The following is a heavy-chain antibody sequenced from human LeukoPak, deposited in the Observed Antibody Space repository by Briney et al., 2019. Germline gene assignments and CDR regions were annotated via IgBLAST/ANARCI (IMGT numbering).Heavy chain of an antibody. CDR3: AKDLRRKNVILARDYYYDYDIHV. CDR1: GFTFSSYA. Sequence: PGGSLRLSCAASGFTFSSYAMSWVRQAPGKGLEWVSAISGSGGNTYYADSVKGRFTISRDNSKNTLYLQMNSLRAEDTAVYYCAKDLRRKNVILARDYYYDYDIHVWGQGTTVTVSS. J-gene: IGHJ6*02. D-gene: IGHD3-9*01. V-gene: IGHV3-23*01. CDR2: ISGSGGNT.